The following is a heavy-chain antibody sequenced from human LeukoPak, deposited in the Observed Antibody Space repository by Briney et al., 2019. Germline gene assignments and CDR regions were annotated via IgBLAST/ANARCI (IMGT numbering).Heavy chain of an antibody. J-gene: IGHJ5*02. D-gene: IGHD2-15*01. Sequence: SQTLSLTCAVSGGSISSGGYSWSWIRQPPGKGLEWIGYIYHSGSTYYNPSLKSRVTISVDRSKNQFSLKLSFVTAADTAVYYCARGGYCSGGSCDWFDPWGQGTLVTVSS. CDR2: IYHSGST. CDR1: GGSISSGGYS. CDR3: ARGGYCSGGSCDWFDP. V-gene: IGHV4-30-2*01.